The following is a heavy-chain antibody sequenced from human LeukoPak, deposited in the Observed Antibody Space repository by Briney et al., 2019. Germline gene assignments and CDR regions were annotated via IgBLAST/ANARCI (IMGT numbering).Heavy chain of an antibody. D-gene: IGHD2-21*01. CDR1: GFTFSSYS. J-gene: IGHJ3*02. CDR2: ISSSSSTI. V-gene: IGHV3-48*01. Sequence: GGSLRLSCAASGFTFSSYSMNWVRQAPGKGLEWVSYISSSSSTIYYADSVKGRFIISRDNAKNSLYLQMNSLRAEDTAVYYCARDRLRFLNGAFDIWGQGTMVTVSS. CDR3: ARDRLRFLNGAFDI.